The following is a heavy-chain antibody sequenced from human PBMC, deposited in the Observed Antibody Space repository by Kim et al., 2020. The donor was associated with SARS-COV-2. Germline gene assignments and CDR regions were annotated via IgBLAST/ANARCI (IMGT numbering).Heavy chain of an antibody. J-gene: IGHJ6*04. CDR2: ISYDGSNK. D-gene: IGHD4-17*01. V-gene: IGHV3-30*18. CDR1: GFTFSSYG. CDR3: AKDLKDPLRWTGFYYYYGVGV. Sequence: GGSLRLSCAASGFTFSSYGMHWVRQAPGKGLEWVAVISYDGSNKYYADSVKGRFTISRDNSKNTLYLQMNSLRAEDTAVYYCAKDLKDPLRWTGFYYYYGVGVGGRGTRVSVS.